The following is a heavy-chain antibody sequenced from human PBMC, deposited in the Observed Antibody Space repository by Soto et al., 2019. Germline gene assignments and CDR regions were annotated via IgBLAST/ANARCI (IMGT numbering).Heavy chain of an antibody. V-gene: IGHV4-34*01. CDR1: GGSFTDYY. J-gene: IGHJ6*02. CDR3: ARGNHYYGMDV. Sequence: SETLSLTCAVYGGSFTDYYWTWIRQPPGKGLEWIGEIRHSGATNYNPSLKSRVTISEDTSKNQVSLKVTSVTAADTAVFYCARGNHYYGMDVWGQGTTVTVSS. CDR2: IRHSGAT.